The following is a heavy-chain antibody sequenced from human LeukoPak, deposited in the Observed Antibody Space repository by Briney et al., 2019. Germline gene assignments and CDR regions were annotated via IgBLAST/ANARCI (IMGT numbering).Heavy chain of an antibody. V-gene: IGHV4-38-2*02. CDR3: ARSSSYRAFDI. D-gene: IGHD6-6*01. J-gene: IGHJ3*02. Sequence: SETLSLTCTVSGGSISSGYYWGWIRQPPGKGLEWIGSIYHSGSTYYNPSLKSRVTISVDTSKNQFSLKLSSVTAADTAVYYCARSSSYRAFDIWGQGTMVTVSS. CDR1: GGSISSGYY. CDR2: IYHSGST.